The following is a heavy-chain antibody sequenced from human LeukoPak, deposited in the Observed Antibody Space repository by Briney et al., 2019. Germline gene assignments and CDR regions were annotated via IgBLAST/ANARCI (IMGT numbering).Heavy chain of an antibody. Sequence: SETLSLTCAVYGGSFSGFFWSWIRQPPGKGVEWIGEINHSGSTNYSPSLKSRVTISVDTSKNQFSLKLTSVTAADTAVYYCASSAGYSSGWYLFDYWGQGTLVTVSS. CDR3: ASSAGYSSGWYLFDY. D-gene: IGHD6-19*01. J-gene: IGHJ4*02. CDR1: GGSFSGFF. CDR2: INHSGST. V-gene: IGHV4-34*01.